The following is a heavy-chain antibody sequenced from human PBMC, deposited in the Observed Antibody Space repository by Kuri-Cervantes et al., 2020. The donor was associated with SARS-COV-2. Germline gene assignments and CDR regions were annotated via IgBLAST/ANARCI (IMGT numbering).Heavy chain of an antibody. V-gene: IGHV3-23*01. D-gene: IGHD2-8*02. J-gene: IGHJ5*02. CDR2: VSPIGGST. Sequence: GESLKISCPASGFTFDNYCMGWVRQAPGKGLQWVSGVSPIGGSTFYLDSVKGRFTISRDNSRQTVYLQMDSSRVEDTAIYYCARGQYGTGWYDNWAQGTLVTVSS. CDR1: GFTFDNYC. CDR3: ARGQYGTGWYDN.